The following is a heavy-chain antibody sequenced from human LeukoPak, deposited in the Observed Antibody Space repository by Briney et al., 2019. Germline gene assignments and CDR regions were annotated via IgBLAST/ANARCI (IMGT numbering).Heavy chain of an antibody. CDR2: IYPGDSDT. CDR3: ARQLPPGD. V-gene: IGHV5-51*01. CDR1: GYSFTSYW. J-gene: IGHJ4*02. D-gene: IGHD2-15*01. Sequence: GESLKISCKCSGYSFTSYWIGWVRQMPGKGLEWMGIIYPGDSDTRYSPSFQGQVTITADKSISTDYLQCSSLKASDTAMYYCARQLPPGDWVQGTLVTVSS.